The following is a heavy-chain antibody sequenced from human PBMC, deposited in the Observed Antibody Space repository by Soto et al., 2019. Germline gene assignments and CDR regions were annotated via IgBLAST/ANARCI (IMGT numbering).Heavy chain of an antibody. CDR1: GFTFSSYW. V-gene: IGHV3-7*01. CDR3: AGFYGESGGRCRPPGYFDY. J-gene: IGHJ4*02. Sequence: EVQLVESGGGLVQPGGSLRLSCAASGFTFSSYWMSWVRQAPGKGLEWVANIKQGGSEKYYVDSVKGRFTISRDNTKKAMSMHMNYLKTKDPGVYYRAGFYGESGGRCRPPGYFDYWGQGTLVTVSS. D-gene: IGHD1-26*01. CDR2: IKQGGSEK.